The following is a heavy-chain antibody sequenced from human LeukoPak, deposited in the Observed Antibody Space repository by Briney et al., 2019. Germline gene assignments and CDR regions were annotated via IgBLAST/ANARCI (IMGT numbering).Heavy chain of an antibody. V-gene: IGHV1-2*02. CDR2: INPNSGGT. CDR3: ARDRDSSGTPGY. Sequence: ASVKVSCKASGYTFTGYYMRWVRQAPGQGLEWMGWINPNSGGTNYAQKFQGRVTMTRDTSISTAYMELSRLTSDDTAVYYCARDRDSSGTPGYWGQGTLVTVSS. D-gene: IGHD6-19*01. CDR1: GYTFTGYY. J-gene: IGHJ4*02.